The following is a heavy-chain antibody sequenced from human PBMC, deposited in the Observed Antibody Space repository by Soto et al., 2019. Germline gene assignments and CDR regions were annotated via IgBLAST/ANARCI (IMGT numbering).Heavy chain of an antibody. J-gene: IGHJ4*02. CDR1: GFNVSSNY. D-gene: IGHD5-12*01. Sequence: GRSLRLSCAASGFNVSSNYMSWVRQAPGKGLEWVSVIYSGGSTYYADSVKGRFTISRDNSKNTLYLQMNSLRAEDTSVYYCARDVSSGYATYFDYWGQGTLVTVSS. CDR3: ARDVSSGYATYFDY. V-gene: IGHV3-66*01. CDR2: IYSGGST.